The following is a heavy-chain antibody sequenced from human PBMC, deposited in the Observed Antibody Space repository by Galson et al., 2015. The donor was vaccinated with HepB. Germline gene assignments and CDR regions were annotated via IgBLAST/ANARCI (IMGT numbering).Heavy chain of an antibody. D-gene: IGHD6-6*01. Sequence: SLRLSCAASGFTFDDYAMHWVRQAPGKGLEWVSGISWNSGSIGYADSVKGRFTISRDNAKNSLYLQMNSLRAEDTALYYCAKVVVYSSLVVFDYWGQGTLVTVSS. J-gene: IGHJ4*02. CDR2: ISWNSGSI. CDR1: GFTFDDYA. CDR3: AKVVVYSSLVVFDY. V-gene: IGHV3-9*01.